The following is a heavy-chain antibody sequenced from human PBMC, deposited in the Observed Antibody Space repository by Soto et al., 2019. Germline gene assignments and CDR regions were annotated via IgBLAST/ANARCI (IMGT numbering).Heavy chain of an antibody. CDR1: GGSFSGYY. D-gene: IGHD3-22*01. CDR3: ARLLYDSRGYYYFDY. Sequence: PSETLSLTCAVYGGSFSGYYWSWIRQPPGKGLEWIGEINHSGSTNNNPSLRSRVTISVDTSKNQFSLRLSSVTAADTAVYYCARLLYDSRGYYYFDYWGQGTLVTVSS. J-gene: IGHJ4*02. CDR2: INHSGST. V-gene: IGHV4-34*01.